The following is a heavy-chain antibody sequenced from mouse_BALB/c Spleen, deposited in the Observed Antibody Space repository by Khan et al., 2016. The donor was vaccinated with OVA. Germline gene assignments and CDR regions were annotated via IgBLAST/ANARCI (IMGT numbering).Heavy chain of an antibody. CDR3: ARRNYFGYTFAY. CDR2: ISPGSGDT. CDR1: GYTFTDYY. D-gene: IGHD1-2*01. J-gene: IGHJ3*01. V-gene: IGHV1-77*01. Sequence: QVQLQQSGAELARPGASVKLSCKASGYTFTDYYINWVKQRTGQGLEWIGEISPGSGDTYYNERFKGKATLTAEKSSSTASMQLSSLTSEASAVYFCARRNYFGYTFAYWGQGTLVTVSA.